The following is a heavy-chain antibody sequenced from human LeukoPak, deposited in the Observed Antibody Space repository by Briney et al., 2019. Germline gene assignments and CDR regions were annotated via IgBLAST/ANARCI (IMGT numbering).Heavy chain of an antibody. CDR1: GFTFSSYG. V-gene: IGHV3-30*02. CDR2: IRYDGSNK. CDR3: AKDRPQYGDSPGY. Sequence: GGSLRLSCAASGFTFSSYGMHWVRQSPGKGREWVAFIRYDGSNKYYADSVKGRFTISRDNSKNTLYLQMNSLRAEDTAVYYCAKDRPQYGDSPGYWGQGTLVTVSS. D-gene: IGHD4-17*01. J-gene: IGHJ4*02.